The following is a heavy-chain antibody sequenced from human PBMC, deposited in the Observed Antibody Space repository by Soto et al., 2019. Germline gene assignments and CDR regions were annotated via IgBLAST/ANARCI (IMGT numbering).Heavy chain of an antibody. CDR2: IIPIFGTA. V-gene: IGHV1-69*06. CDR3: ARGEMDILTGYSKYLYGMDV. Sequence: SVKVSCKASGGTFSSYAISWVRQAPGQGLEWMGGIIPIFGTANYAQKFQGRVTITADKSTSTAYMELTSLRSEDTAVYYCARGEMDILTGYSKYLYGMDVWGQGTTVTVSS. D-gene: IGHD3-9*01. J-gene: IGHJ6*02. CDR1: GGTFSSYA.